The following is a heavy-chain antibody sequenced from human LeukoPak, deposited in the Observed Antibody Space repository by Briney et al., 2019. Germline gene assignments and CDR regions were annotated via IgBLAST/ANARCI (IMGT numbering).Heavy chain of an antibody. Sequence: GGSLRLSCEASGFPFSDYSFNWVRQAPGKGLECVSSISRSSSYIYYADSVKGRFTISRDDAKKSLYLQMNSLRAEDTAVYYCARDRDFGVGNWFDPWGQGTLVTVSS. CDR3: ARDRDFGVGNWFDP. D-gene: IGHD3-3*01. CDR1: GFPFSDYS. V-gene: IGHV3-21*01. CDR2: ISRSSSYI. J-gene: IGHJ5*02.